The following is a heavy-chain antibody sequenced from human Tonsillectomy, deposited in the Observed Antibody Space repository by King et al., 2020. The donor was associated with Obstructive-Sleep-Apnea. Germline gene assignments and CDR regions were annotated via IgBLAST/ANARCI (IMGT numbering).Heavy chain of an antibody. CDR3: ARVGRPAPAFDI. CDR2: IKQEVSGY. CDR1: VFTCSSDW. Sequence: DVQLVESGGGLVQPGGSLRLSCAASVFTCSSDWMSWVCQAPGKGLEWVANIKQEVSGYSYVDSGKGGCTITRDNAKNSMSLQMNSLRAEDTAVYYCARVGRPAPAFDIWGQGTMVTVSS. J-gene: IGHJ3*02. D-gene: IGHD2-15*01. V-gene: IGHV3-7*01.